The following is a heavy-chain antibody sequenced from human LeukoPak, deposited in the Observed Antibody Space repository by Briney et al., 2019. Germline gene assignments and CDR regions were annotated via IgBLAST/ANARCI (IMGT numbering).Heavy chain of an antibody. CDR1: GFTFSSYA. CDR2: ISYDGSNK. D-gene: IGHD3-10*01. Sequence: GGSLRLSCAASGFTFSSYAMHWVRQAPGKGLEWVAVISYDGSNKYYADSVKGRFTISRDNSKNTLYLQMNSLRAEDTAVYYCARDRGYYFDYWGQGTLVTVSS. CDR3: ARDRGYYFDY. J-gene: IGHJ4*02. V-gene: IGHV3-30-3*01.